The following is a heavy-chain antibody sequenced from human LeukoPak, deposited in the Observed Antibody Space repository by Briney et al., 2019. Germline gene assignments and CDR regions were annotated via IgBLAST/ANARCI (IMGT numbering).Heavy chain of an antibody. J-gene: IGHJ4*02. D-gene: IGHD2-2*01. V-gene: IGHV3-11*04. CDR2: IGSSGSTI. CDR3: ARDVLPAASLDY. CDR1: GFTFSDYY. Sequence: GGSLRLSCAASGFTFSDYYMSWIRQAPGKGLEWVSYIGSSGSTIYYADSVKGRFTISRDNAKNSLYLQMNSLRAEDTAVYYCARDVLPAASLDYWGQGTLVTVSS.